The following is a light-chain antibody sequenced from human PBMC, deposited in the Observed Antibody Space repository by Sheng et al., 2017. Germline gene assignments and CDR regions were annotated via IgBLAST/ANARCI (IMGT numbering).Light chain of an antibody. CDR1: KLGDKY. Sequence: SYELTQSPSVSVSPGQTASVTCSGDKLGDKYVCWYQQKPGQSPVLVIYQDYKRPSGIPERFSGSNSGNTVTLTISGTQAMDEADYYCQAWDSSVVFGGGTKLTVL. J-gene: IGLJ2*01. CDR3: QAWDSSVV. CDR2: QDY. V-gene: IGLV3-1*01.